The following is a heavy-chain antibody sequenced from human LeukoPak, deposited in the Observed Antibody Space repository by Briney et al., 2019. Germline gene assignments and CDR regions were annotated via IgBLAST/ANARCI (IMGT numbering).Heavy chain of an antibody. V-gene: IGHV4-59*01. CDR3: ARESGRSWPAYFDY. J-gene: IGHJ4*02. CDR1: GGSISSYY. Sequence: SETLSLTCTVSGGSISSYYWSWIRQPPGKGLEWIGYIYYSGSTNYNPSLKGRVTISVDTSKNQFSLKLSSVTAADTAVYYCARESGRSWPAYFDYWGQGTLVTVSS. D-gene: IGHD6-13*01. CDR2: IYYSGST.